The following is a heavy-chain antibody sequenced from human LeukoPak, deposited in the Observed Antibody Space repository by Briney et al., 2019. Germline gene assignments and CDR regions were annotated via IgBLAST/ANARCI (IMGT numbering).Heavy chain of an antibody. CDR1: GFTFSSYA. D-gene: IGHD4-23*01. J-gene: IGHJ3*02. V-gene: IGHV3-30-3*01. CDR2: ISYDGSNK. CDR3: VSVAQAAFDI. Sequence: GGSLRLSCAASGFTFSSYAMHWVRQAPGKGLEWVAVISYDGSNKYYADSVKGRFTISRDNSKNTLYLQMNSLRAEDTAVYYCVSVAQAAFDIWGQRTMVTVSS.